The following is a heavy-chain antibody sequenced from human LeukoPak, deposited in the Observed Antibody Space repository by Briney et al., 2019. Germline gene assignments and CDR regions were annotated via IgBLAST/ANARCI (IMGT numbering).Heavy chain of an antibody. J-gene: IGHJ4*02. CDR2: IYYSGST. Sequence: SETLSLTCTVSGGSISSSSYYWGWIRQPPGKGLEWIGSIYYSGSTYYNPSLKSRVTISVDTSKNQFSLKLSSVTAADTAVYYCASYLVYGDSTGGWGQGTLVTVSS. CDR1: GGSISSSSYY. D-gene: IGHD4-17*01. V-gene: IGHV4-39*01. CDR3: ASYLVYGDSTGG.